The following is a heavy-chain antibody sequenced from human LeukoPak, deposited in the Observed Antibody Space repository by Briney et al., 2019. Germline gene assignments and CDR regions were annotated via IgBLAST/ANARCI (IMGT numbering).Heavy chain of an antibody. CDR3: ARGPDSSGYHFNY. V-gene: IGHV4-61*08. J-gene: IGHJ4*02. CDR1: GGSISSGGYY. Sequence: SETLSLTCTVSGGSISSGGYYWSWIRQPPGKGLEWIGYIYYSGSTNYNPSLKSRVTILVDTSKNQVSLKLSSVTAADTAVYYCARGPDSSGYHFNYWGQGTPVTVSS. CDR2: IYYSGST. D-gene: IGHD3-22*01.